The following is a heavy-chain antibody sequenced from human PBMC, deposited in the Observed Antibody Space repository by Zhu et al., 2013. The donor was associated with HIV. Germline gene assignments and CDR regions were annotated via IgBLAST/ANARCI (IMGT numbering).Heavy chain of an antibody. Sequence: QVQLVQSGTEVKKPGASVKVSCKASGYTFTNYFIHWVRQAPGQGLEWMGWLNPNTGGTNFAQNFQGRLTVTRDSSINTAYMELSSLRSDDTAVYFCDEKPYWRGRRASWVRPRGAQGTLVTVSS. CDR1: GYTFTNYF. CDR3: DEKPYWRGRRASWVRPR. J-gene: IGHJ4*02. D-gene: IGHD2-8*02. V-gene: IGHV1-2*02. CDR2: LNPNTGGT.